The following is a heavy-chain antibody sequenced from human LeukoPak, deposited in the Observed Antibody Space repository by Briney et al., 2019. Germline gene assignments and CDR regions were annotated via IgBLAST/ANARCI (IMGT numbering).Heavy chain of an antibody. CDR2: IYYSGST. Sequence: SETLSLTCTVSGGSISSSSYYWGWIRQPPGKGLEWIGSIYYSGSTYYNPSPKSRVTISVDTSKNQFSLKLSSVTAADTAVYYCARHRSYYYDSSGYYEKTLDYWGQGTLVTVSS. D-gene: IGHD3-22*01. CDR1: GGSISSSSYY. CDR3: ARHRSYYYDSSGYYEKTLDY. V-gene: IGHV4-39*01. J-gene: IGHJ4*02.